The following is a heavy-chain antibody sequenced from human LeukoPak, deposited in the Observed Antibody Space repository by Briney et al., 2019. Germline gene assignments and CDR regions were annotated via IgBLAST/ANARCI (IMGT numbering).Heavy chain of an antibody. CDR2: IYTSGST. V-gene: IGHV4-4*07. Sequence: PSETLFLTCTVSGGSISSYYWSWIRQPAGKGLEWIGRIYTSGSTNYNPSLKSRVTISVDTSKNQFSLKLSSVTAADTAVYYCARGGALGEFDYWGQGTLVTVSS. D-gene: IGHD3-10*01. CDR1: GGSISSYY. J-gene: IGHJ4*02. CDR3: ARGGALGEFDY.